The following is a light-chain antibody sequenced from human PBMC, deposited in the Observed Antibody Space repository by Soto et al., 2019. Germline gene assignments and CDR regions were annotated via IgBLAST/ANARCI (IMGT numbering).Light chain of an antibody. J-gene: IGLJ2*01. CDR3: SSYSSRSTVV. CDR2: DVS. V-gene: IGLV2-14*01. Sequence: QSALTQPASMSGSPGQSITISCTGTSSDVGDYNYVSWYQQHPGKAPKLMIYDVSNRPSGFSNRFSGSKSGNTASLTISGLQAEDEADYYCSSYSSRSTVVFGGGTKLTVL. CDR1: SSDVGDYNY.